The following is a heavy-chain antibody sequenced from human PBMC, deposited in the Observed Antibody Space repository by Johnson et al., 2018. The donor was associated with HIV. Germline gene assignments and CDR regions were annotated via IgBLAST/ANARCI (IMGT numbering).Heavy chain of an antibody. J-gene: IGHJ3*02. Sequence: EQLVESGGGVVRPGGSLRLSCAASGFTFDDYGMSWVRQAPGKGLEWVSGINWNGGSTGYADSVKGRFTISSDNSKKTVYIQMNSLRDEDTAVYYCTKDLVSWNCILREAFDIWGQGTMFTVS. CDR2: INWNGGST. D-gene: IGHD1-7*01. CDR1: GFTFDDYG. CDR3: TKDLVSWNCILREAFDI. V-gene: IGHV3-20*04.